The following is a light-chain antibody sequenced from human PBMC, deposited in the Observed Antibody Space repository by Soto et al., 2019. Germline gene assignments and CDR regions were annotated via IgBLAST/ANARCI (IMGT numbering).Light chain of an antibody. CDR3: QHYVTWPLT. CDR1: QSVGDT. J-gene: IGKJ4*01. V-gene: IGKV3-15*01. Sequence: EIVMTQSPATLSVSPGERATLSCRASQSVGDTLAWYQQKPGQTPRLLIYDTSIRATGVPARFSGSRSGAEFTLTISSLQSEDFAVYYCQHYVTWPLTFGGGTKVDI. CDR2: DTS.